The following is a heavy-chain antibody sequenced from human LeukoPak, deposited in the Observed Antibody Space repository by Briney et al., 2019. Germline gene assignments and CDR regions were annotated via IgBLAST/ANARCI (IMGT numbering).Heavy chain of an antibody. V-gene: IGHV4-61*01. CDR1: GGSISSSSYY. D-gene: IGHD3-22*01. Sequence: SETLSLTCTVSGGSISSSSYYWSWIQQPPGKGLEWIGYIYYSGSTNYNPSLKSRVTISVDTSKNQFSLKLSSVTAADTAVYYCARTDSSGYYYDFDYWGQGTLVTVSS. CDR3: ARTDSSGYYYDFDY. J-gene: IGHJ4*02. CDR2: IYYSGST.